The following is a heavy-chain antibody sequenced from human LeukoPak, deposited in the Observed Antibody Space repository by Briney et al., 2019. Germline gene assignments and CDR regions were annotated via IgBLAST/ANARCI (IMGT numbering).Heavy chain of an antibody. V-gene: IGHV1-69*05. Sequence: GASVKVSCKASGGTFSSYAISWVRQAPGQGLEWMGGIIPIFGTANYAQKFQGRVTITTDESTSTAYMELSSLRSEDTAVYYCARSRRGSLLVDYWGQGTLVTVSS. CDR2: IIPIFGTA. CDR1: GGTFSSYA. J-gene: IGHJ4*02. CDR3: ARSRRGSLLVDY. D-gene: IGHD3-10*01.